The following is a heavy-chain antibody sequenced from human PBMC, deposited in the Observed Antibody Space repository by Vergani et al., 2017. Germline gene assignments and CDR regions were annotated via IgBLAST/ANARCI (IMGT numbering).Heavy chain of an antibody. D-gene: IGHD6-13*01. Sequence: EVQLVQSGAEVKKPGESLKISCKGSGYSFTSYWIGWVSQMPGKCLEWMGIIYPGDSDTRYSPSFQGQVTISADKSISTAYLQWSSLKASDTAMYYCARHTQSRXAAAGYYYYYYIDVWGKGTTVTVSS. CDR1: GYSFTSYW. J-gene: IGHJ6*03. V-gene: IGHV5-51*01. CDR2: IYPGDSDT. CDR3: ARHTQSRXAAAGYYYYYYIDV.